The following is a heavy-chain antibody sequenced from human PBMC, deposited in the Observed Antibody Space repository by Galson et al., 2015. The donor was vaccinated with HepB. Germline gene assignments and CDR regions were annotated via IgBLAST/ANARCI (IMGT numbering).Heavy chain of an antibody. D-gene: IGHD6-13*01. CDR3: ARDRGSSSWFTGWFDP. CDR2: INPSGGST. J-gene: IGHJ5*02. Sequence: SVKVSCKASGYTFTSYYMHWVRQAPGQGLEWMGIINPSGGSTSYAQKFQGRVTMTRDTSASTVYMELSSLRSEDTAVYYCARDRGSSSWFTGWFDPWGQGTLVTVSS. V-gene: IGHV1-46*01. CDR1: GYTFTSYY.